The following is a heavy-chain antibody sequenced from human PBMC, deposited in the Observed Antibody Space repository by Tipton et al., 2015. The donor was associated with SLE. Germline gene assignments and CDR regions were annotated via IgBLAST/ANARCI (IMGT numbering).Heavy chain of an antibody. CDR2: IYSIGRT. CDR1: GGSISRGNYY. V-gene: IGHV4-31*03. D-gene: IGHD2-2*01. Sequence: TLSLTCTVSGGSISRGNYYWSWIRQYPGKGLEWIGHIYSIGRTHYNPSLKSRIIISQDTSKNQFSLKLSSVTAADTAVYFYARDELVVIPPVLTYYYGMDVWGQGTTVTVSS. J-gene: IGHJ6*02. CDR3: ARDELVVIPPVLTYYYGMDV.